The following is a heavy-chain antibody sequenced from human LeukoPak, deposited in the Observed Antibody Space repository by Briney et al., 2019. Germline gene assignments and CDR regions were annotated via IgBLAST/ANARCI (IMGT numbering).Heavy chain of an antibody. V-gene: IGHV3-66*01. D-gene: IGHD2-21*02. CDR1: GFSVSNYY. J-gene: IGHJ4*02. Sequence: PGGSLRLSCAASGFSVSNYYMSWVRQPPGKGLEWVSVMYTGGGRYYGDSVKGRFTISRDNSENTVFLQMNSLRVEDTAPYYCTRGQSYCGADCYSDWGQGTLVTVSS. CDR2: MYTGGGR. CDR3: TRGQSYCGADCYSD.